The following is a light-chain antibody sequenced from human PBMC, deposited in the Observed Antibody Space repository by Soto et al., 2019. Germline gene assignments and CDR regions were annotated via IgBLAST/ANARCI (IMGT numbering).Light chain of an antibody. V-gene: IGKV3-11*01. CDR2: DAS. CDR1: QSVSSY. Sequence: IVLTQSPATLSLSPGERATLSCRASQSVSSYLAWYQQKPGQAPRLLIYDASKRATGIPARFSGSGSGTDFTLTISGLEPEDSAVYYCQQRSDWPPLFTFGPGTTVDIK. J-gene: IGKJ3*01. CDR3: QQRSDWPPLFT.